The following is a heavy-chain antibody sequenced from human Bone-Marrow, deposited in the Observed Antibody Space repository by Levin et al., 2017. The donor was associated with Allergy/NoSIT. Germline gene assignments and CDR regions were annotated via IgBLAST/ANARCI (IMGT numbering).Heavy chain of an antibody. Sequence: SCAASGFTFSTYWMHWVRQAPGKGLVWVSRINSDGSSISYADSVKGRFIISRDNAKNTLYLQMNSPRAEDTAVYYCTRATSYYDYIWGRLGAFDLWGQGTMVTVSS. J-gene: IGHJ3*01. CDR2: INSDGSSI. CDR3: TRATSYYDYIWGRLGAFDL. D-gene: IGHD3-16*01. V-gene: IGHV3-74*01. CDR1: GFTFSTYW.